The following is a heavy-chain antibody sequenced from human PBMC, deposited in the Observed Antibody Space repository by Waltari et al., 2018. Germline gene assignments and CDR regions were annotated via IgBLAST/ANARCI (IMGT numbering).Heavy chain of an antibody. CDR3: ARGPYSSSSNWFDP. J-gene: IGHJ5*02. V-gene: IGHV4-59*01. CDR1: GGSISSYY. D-gene: IGHD6-13*01. Sequence: QVQLQESGPGLVKPSETLSLTCTVSGGSISSYYWSWIRQPPGKGLEWIGYIYYSGGTNSNPSLKSRVTISVDTAKNQFSLKLSSVTAADTAVYYCARGPYSSSSNWFDPWGQGTLVTVSS. CDR2: IYYSGGT.